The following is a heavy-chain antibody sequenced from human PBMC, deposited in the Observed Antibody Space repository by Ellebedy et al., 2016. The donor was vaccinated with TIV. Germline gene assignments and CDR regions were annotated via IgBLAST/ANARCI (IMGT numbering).Heavy chain of an antibody. CDR3: ATGSGL. CDR1: GYTFTSYA. J-gene: IGHJ4*02. D-gene: IGHD7-27*01. V-gene: IGHV1-3*01. CDR2: INAGNGNT. Sequence: AASVKVSCKASGYTFTSYAMHSVRQDPGQRLEWMGWINAGNGNTKHSQKFQGRVTITRDTSASTAYMELSSLRSEDTAVYYCATGSGLWGQGTLVTVSS.